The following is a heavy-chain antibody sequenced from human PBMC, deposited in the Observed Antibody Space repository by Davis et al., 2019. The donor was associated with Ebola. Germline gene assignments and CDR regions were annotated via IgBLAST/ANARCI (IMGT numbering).Heavy chain of an antibody. CDR1: GYTFTGYY. Sequence: AASVKVSCKASGYTFTGYYMHWVRQAPGQGLEWMGRINPNSGGTNYAQKFQGRVTMARNASISTAYMELSSLRSEDTALYYCTRRGRFDPWGQGTLVTVSS. CDR3: TRRGRFDP. V-gene: IGHV1-2*06. J-gene: IGHJ5*02. CDR2: INPNSGGT.